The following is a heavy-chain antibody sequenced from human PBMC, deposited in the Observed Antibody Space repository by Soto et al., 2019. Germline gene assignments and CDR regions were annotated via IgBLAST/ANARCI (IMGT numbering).Heavy chain of an antibody. Sequence: QVQLVESGGGVVQPGRSLRLSCAASGFTFSSYGMHWVRQAPGKGLEWVAVIWYDGSNKYYADSVKGRFTISRDNSKNTLYLQMNSLRAEDMAVYYCASEYCSGGRCYYYGMDVWGQGTTVTVSS. V-gene: IGHV3-33*01. CDR2: IWYDGSNK. J-gene: IGHJ6*02. CDR1: GFTFSSYG. CDR3: ASEYCSGGRCYYYGMDV. D-gene: IGHD2-15*01.